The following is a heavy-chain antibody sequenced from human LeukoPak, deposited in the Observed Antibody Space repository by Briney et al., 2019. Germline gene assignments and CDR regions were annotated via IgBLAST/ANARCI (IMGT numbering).Heavy chain of an antibody. CDR1: GFTFSSYA. CDR2: ISGSDDST. Sequence: GGSLRLSCAASGFTFSSYAMNWVRQAPGKGLEWVSAISGSDDSTYYADSVKGRFTISRDTSKNTLYLQMNSLRAEDTAIYYCAKGRIVPAALLDYCGQGTLVTVSS. V-gene: IGHV3-23*01. J-gene: IGHJ4*02. CDR3: AKGRIVPAALLDY. D-gene: IGHD2-2*01.